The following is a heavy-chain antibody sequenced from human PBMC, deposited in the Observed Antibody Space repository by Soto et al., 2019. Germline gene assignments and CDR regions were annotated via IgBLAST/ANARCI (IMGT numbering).Heavy chain of an antibody. CDR1: GGTFSSYA. J-gene: IGHJ6*02. CDR2: IIPIFGTA. D-gene: IGHD2-2*01. Sequence: QVQLVQSGAEGKKPGSSVKVSCKASGGTFSSYAISWVRQAPGQGLEWMGGIIPIFGTANYAQKFQGRVTITADKSTSTAYMELSSLRSEDTAVYYCARAGFIVVLPAAIMEYYYGMDVWGQGTTVTVSS. V-gene: IGHV1-69*06. CDR3: ARAGFIVVLPAAIMEYYYGMDV.